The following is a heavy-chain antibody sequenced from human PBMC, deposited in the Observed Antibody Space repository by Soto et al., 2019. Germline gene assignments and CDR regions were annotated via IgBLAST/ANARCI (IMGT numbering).Heavy chain of an antibody. D-gene: IGHD3-10*01. J-gene: IGHJ4*02. V-gene: IGHV3-30-3*01. CDR2: ISYDGSDK. CDR3: ARVYFKYDY. Sequence: GGSLRLSCAASGFTFSSYAMHWVRQAPGKGLEWVALISYDGSDKDYADSVKGRFTLSRDNSRNTLFLQMNSLRAEDTAVYYCARVYFKYDYWGQGTLVTVSS. CDR1: GFTFSSYA.